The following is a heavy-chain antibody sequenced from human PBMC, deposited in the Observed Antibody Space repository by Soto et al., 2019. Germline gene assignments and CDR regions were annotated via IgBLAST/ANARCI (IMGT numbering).Heavy chain of an antibody. CDR3: TRKTPPTGMEV. CDR2: IGSGGDT. V-gene: IGHV3-13*01. D-gene: IGHD3-9*01. Sequence: EVQFVESGGGLVQPGGSLRLSCAASGFTLSIYDIHWVRQATGEGLAWVSGIGSGGDTHYADSVKGRFIISREDGKNSLYLQMNNLRVGETAVYYCTRKTPPTGMEVWGQGATVTVSS. CDR1: GFTLSIYD. J-gene: IGHJ6*02.